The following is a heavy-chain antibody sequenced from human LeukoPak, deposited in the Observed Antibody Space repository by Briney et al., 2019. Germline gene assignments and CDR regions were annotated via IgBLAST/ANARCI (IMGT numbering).Heavy chain of an antibody. CDR2: IYYSGST. CDR3: ARHYLWAGNWFDP. J-gene: IGHJ5*02. D-gene: IGHD2-21*01. Sequence: SETLSPTCAVYGGSFIDYYWSWLRHPPGKGLEWIGSIYYSGSTYYNPSLKSRVTISVDTSKNQFSLKLSSVTAADTAVYYCARHYLWAGNWFDPWGQGTLVTVSS. CDR1: GGSFIDYY. V-gene: IGHV4-34*01.